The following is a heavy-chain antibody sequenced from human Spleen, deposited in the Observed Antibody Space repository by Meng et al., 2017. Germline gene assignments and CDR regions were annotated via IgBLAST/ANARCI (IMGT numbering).Heavy chain of an antibody. D-gene: IGHD6-19*01. V-gene: IGHV3-74*01. J-gene: IGHJ4*02. CDR2: INIDGSTT. CDR1: GFTFSSYW. Sequence: GESLKISCVDSGFTFSSYWMHWVRQAPGKGLVWVSRINIDGSTTAYADSVKGRFTISRDNAKNTLYLQMNSLRAEDTAVYYCARGGYSSGLDYWGQGTLVTVSS. CDR3: ARGGYSSGLDY.